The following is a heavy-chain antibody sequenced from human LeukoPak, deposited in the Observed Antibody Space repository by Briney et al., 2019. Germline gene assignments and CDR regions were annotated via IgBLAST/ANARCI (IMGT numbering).Heavy chain of an antibody. Sequence: GGSLRLCCAASGFTFSSYAMSWVRQAPGKGLEWVSAISGSDDTTYSADSVKGRFTISRDNSKNTLYLQMNSLKAEDTAVYYCAKRLYCSATTCYGFDYWGQGTLVTVSS. V-gene: IGHV3-23*01. D-gene: IGHD2-2*01. CDR1: GFTFSSYA. CDR3: AKRLYCSATTCYGFDY. J-gene: IGHJ4*02. CDR2: ISGSDDTT.